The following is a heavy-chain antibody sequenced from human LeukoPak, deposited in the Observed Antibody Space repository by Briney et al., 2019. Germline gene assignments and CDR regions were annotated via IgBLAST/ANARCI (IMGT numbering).Heavy chain of an antibody. CDR3: AKVLPDPIYYDSSGYYYAFDY. D-gene: IGHD3-22*01. CDR2: ISGSGGST. V-gene: IGHV3-23*01. J-gene: IGHJ4*02. CDR1: GFTFSSYA. Sequence: PGGSLRLSCAASGFTFSSYAMSWVRQAPGKGLEWVSAISGSGGSTYYADSVKGRFTISRDNSKNTLYLQMNSLRAEDTAVYYCAKVLPDPIYYDSSGYYYAFDYWGQGTLVTVSS.